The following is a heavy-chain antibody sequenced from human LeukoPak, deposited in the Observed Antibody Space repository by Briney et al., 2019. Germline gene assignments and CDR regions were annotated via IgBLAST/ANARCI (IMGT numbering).Heavy chain of an antibody. V-gene: IGHV3-9*01. CDR3: VKDRYCSGGTCYWFDD. J-gene: IGHJ4*02. CDR1: GFTFDDYS. CDR2: ITWGSGRM. Sequence: PGGSLILSCVASGFTFDDYSMHWVRQVPGKGLEWVSSITWGSGRMDYADSVKGRFIISRDNGKKSLYLQMNSLRVDDTAVYYCVKDRYCSGGTCYWFDDWGQGTLVIVSS. D-gene: IGHD2-15*01.